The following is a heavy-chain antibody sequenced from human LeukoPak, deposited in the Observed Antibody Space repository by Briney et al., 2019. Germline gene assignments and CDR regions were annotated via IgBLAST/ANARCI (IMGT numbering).Heavy chain of an antibody. V-gene: IGHV1-2*02. CDR3: AREANSWYHS. CDR1: GYTLTDYY. D-gene: IGHD2/OR15-2a*01. CDR2: INPSSGAT. J-gene: IGHJ4*02. Sequence: ASVKVSCKASGYTLTDYYMHWVRQAPGQGLEWVAWINPSSGATTYAQKFQGRVTLTKDTSINTAYMELSRLTSDDTAMYYCAREANSWYHSWGQGTLVTASS.